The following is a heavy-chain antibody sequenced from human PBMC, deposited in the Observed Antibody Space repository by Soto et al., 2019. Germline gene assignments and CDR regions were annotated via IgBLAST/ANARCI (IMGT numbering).Heavy chain of an antibody. V-gene: IGHV4-61*02. CDR2: IYTSGST. CDR1: GGSISSGYYY. D-gene: IGHD5-12*01. J-gene: IGHJ6*02. CDR3: ARESGYDYANKHYYYYGMDV. Sequence: PSETLSLTCSVSGGSISSGYYYFSWIRQPAGNRLEWISRIYTSGSTNYNPSLKRRVTMPVDTSKNQFSLKLSSVTAADTAVYYCARESGYDYANKHYYYYGMDVWGQGTTVTVS.